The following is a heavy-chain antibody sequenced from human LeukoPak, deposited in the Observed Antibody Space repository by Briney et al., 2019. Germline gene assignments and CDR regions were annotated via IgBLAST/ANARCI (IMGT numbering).Heavy chain of an antibody. CDR3: ARDIRGPDYGASFYP. D-gene: IGHD4-17*01. J-gene: IGHJ5*02. CDR1: GYTFTDYY. CDR2: INSNSCGT. V-gene: IGHV1-2*02. Sequence: VASVKVSCKASGYTFTDYYMHWVRHAPGQGLECMGWINSNSCGTNSAQKFQGGVTMTRDTSISTAYMELNRLRSDDTAVYYCARDIRGPDYGASFYPWGQGTPVTVSS.